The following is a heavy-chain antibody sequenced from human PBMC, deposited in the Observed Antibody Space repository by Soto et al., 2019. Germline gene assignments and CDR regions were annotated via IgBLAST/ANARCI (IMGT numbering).Heavy chain of an antibody. V-gene: IGHV4-34*01. D-gene: IGHD2-8*01. Sequence: QVQLQQWGAGLLKPSETLSLTCAVYGGSSSGYYWSWIRQPPGKGLEWIGEITHSGSTNYNPSLKSRVTISVDTSKSQFSLKRSSVTAADTAVYYCARDVMANNRYHWYFDLWGRGTLVTVSS. J-gene: IGHJ2*01. CDR3: ARDVMANNRYHWYFDL. CDR2: ITHSGST. CDR1: GGSSSGYY.